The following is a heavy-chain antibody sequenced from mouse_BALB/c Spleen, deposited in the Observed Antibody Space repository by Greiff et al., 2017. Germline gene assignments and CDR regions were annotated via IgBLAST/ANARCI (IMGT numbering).Heavy chain of an antibody. Sequence: DVQLVESGGGLVKPGGSLKLSCAASGFTFSSYAMSWVRQTPEKRLEWVASISSGGSTYYPDSVKGRFTTSRDNARNILYLQMSSLRSEDTAMYYCARGRGGYDPFAYWGQGTLVTVSA. V-gene: IGHV5-6-5*01. CDR3: ARGRGGYDPFAY. J-gene: IGHJ3*01. CDR2: ISSGGST. CDR1: GFTFSSYA. D-gene: IGHD2-2*01.